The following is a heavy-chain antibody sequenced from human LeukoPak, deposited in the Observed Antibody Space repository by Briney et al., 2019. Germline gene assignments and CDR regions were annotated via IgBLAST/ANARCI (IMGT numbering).Heavy chain of an antibody. CDR1: GGTFSSYA. D-gene: IGHD6-19*01. Sequence: SVKVSCKASGGTFSSYAISWLRQAPGQGLEWMGGIIPIFGTANYAQKFQGRVTITADESTSTAYMELSSLRSEDTAVYYCARGITKDQWLVPYWGQGTLVTVSS. V-gene: IGHV1-69*13. CDR2: IIPIFGTA. J-gene: IGHJ4*02. CDR3: ARGITKDQWLVPY.